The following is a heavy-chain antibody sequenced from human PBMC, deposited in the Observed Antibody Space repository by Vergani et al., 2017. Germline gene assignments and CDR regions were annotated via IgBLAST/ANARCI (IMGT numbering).Heavy chain of an antibody. D-gene: IGHD3-3*01. CDR1: GYTFTGYY. CDR2: INPNSGGT. V-gene: IGHV1-2*02. J-gene: IGHJ4*02. CDR3: ARHGGYYDPGDY. Sequence: QVQLVQSGAEVKKPGASVKVSCKASGYTFTGYYMHWVRQAPGQGLEWMGWINPNSGGTNYAQKFQGRVTVTRDTSISTADMELSRLKASDTAMYYCARHGGYYDPGDYWGQGTLVTVSS.